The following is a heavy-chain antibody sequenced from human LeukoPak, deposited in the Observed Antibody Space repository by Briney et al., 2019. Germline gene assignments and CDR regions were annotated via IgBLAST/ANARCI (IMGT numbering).Heavy chain of an antibody. CDR3: ARDQDYSFDY. CDR2: TNSDGSIT. V-gene: IGHV3-74*01. CDR1: GFTFGSSS. D-gene: IGHD3-10*01. Sequence: GGSLRVSCAASGFTFGSSSMHWVRQAPGKGLVWVSRTNSDGSITAYADSVKGRFTISRDNAKNTVYLQMNSLRAEDTAVYYCARDQDYSFDYWGQGTLVTVSS. J-gene: IGHJ4*02.